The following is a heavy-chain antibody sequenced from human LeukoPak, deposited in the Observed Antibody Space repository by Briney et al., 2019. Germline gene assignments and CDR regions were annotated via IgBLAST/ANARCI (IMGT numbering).Heavy chain of an antibody. CDR3: ASEVWFGEPH. J-gene: IGHJ4*02. Sequence: PGGSLRLSCAGSGFPFSSYPISWVRQPPGKGLEWVSAITASGDSTYSADSVKGRFTISRDNSRNTLFLEMSSLRAEDTAVYYCASEVWFGEPHWGQGTLVTVSS. CDR2: ITASGDST. V-gene: IGHV3-23*01. D-gene: IGHD3-10*01. CDR1: GFPFSSYP.